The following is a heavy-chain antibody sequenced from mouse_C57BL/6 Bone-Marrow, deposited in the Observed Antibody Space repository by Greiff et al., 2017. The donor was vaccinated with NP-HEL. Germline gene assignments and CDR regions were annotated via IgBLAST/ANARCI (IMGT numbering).Heavy chain of an antibody. CDR3: ARRVWNSKEVDY. J-gene: IGHJ2*01. Sequence: QVQLQQPGAELVMPGASVKLSCKASGYTFTSYWMHWVKQRPGQGLEWIGEIDPSDSYTNYNQKFKGKSTLTVDKSSSTAYMQLSSLTSEDYAVSYSARRVWNSKEVDYWGQGTTLTVSS. V-gene: IGHV1-69*01. CDR2: IDPSDSYT. D-gene: IGHD2-10*02. CDR1: GYTFTSYW.